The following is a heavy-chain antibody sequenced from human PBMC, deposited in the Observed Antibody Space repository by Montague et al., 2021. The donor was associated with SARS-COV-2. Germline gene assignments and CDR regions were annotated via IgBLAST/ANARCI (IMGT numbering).Heavy chain of an antibody. CDR1: GFTFSSYA. CDR2: ISYDGSNK. CDR3: ARGERSLVLLWFGELLYTYLDY. J-gene: IGHJ4*02. Sequence: SLRLSCAASGFTFSSYAMHWVRQAPGKGLEWVAVISYDGSNKYYADSVKGRFTISRDNSKNTLYLQMNSLRAEDTAVYYCARGERSLVLLWFGELLYTYLDYWGQGTLVTVFS. D-gene: IGHD3-10*01. V-gene: IGHV3-30-3*01.